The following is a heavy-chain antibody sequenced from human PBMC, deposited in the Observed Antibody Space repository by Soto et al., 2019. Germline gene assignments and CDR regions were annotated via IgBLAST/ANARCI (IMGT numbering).Heavy chain of an antibody. CDR1: GYTFTSYG. CDR2: INAANGDT. V-gene: IGHV1-3*01. Sequence: ASVKVSCKASGYTFTSYGIHWVRQAPGQRLEWMGWINAANGDTKYSPKFQGRVTITRDTSASTAYMELSSLRSEDTAVYYCVRRHVSATGIDWFDPWGQGTLGTVAS. J-gene: IGHJ5*02. CDR3: VRRHVSATGIDWFDP. D-gene: IGHD6-13*01.